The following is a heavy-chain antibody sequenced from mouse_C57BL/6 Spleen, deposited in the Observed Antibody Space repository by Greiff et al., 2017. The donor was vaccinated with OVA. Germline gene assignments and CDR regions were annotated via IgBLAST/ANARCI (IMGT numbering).Heavy chain of an antibody. CDR1: GYTFTSYW. CDR2: INPSNGGT. V-gene: IGHV1-53*01. Sequence: QVQLQQPGTELVKPGASVKLSCKASGYTFTSYWMHWVKQRPGQGLEWIGNINPSNGGTNYNEKFKSKATLTVDKSSSTAYMQLSSLTSEDSAVYYCARSGYGNFQVCFDVWGTGTTVTVSS. J-gene: IGHJ1*03. CDR3: ARSGYGNFQVCFDV. D-gene: IGHD2-1*01.